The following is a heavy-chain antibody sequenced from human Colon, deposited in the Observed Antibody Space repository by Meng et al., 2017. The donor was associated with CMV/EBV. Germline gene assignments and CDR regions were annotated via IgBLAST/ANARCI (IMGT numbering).Heavy chain of an antibody. CDR1: GYKFLQYA. Sequence: GYKFLQYAMSWVRQAPGQGLEWVGSVMEEEYKTDLEEKFQGRVTVTLDLSTNTAFLELRSLRYDDTAIYYCAKDQDGDYSNYQHFDYWGQGTLVTVSS. V-gene: IGHV1-18*01. D-gene: IGHD4-11*01. CDR3: AKDQDGDYSNYQHFDY. J-gene: IGHJ4*02. CDR2: VMEEEYKT.